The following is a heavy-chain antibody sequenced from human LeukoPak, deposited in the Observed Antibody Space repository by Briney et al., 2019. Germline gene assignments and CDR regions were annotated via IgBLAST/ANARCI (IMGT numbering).Heavy chain of an antibody. CDR1: GGSISSYY. V-gene: IGHV4-59*01. Sequence: KPSETLSLTCTVSGGSISSYYWSWIRQPPGKGLEWIGYIYYSGSTNYNPSLKSRVTISVDTSKNQFSLKLSSVTAADTAVYYCARASGQQLGNYYFDYWGQGTLVTVSS. CDR2: IYYSGST. J-gene: IGHJ4*02. CDR3: ARASGQQLGNYYFDY. D-gene: IGHD6-13*01.